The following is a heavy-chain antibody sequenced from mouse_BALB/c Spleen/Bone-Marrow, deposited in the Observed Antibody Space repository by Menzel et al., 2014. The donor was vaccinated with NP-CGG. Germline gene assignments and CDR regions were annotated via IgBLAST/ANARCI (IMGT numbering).Heavy chain of an antibody. D-gene: IGHD1-1*01. Sequence: EVKLVESGGGLVQPGGSRKLSCAASGSTFSSFGMHWVRQAPEKGLEWVAYISSGSSTIYYADTVMGRFTISRDNPKNTLFLQMTSLRSEDTALYYCARSGSSSGYFDYWGQGTTLTVSS. CDR1: GSTFSSFG. V-gene: IGHV5-17*02. J-gene: IGHJ2*01. CDR3: ARSGSSSGYFDY. CDR2: ISSGSSTI.